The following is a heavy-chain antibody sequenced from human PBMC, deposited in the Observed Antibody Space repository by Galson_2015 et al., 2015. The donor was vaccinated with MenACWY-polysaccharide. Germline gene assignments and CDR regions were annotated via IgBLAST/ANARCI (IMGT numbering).Heavy chain of an antibody. J-gene: IGHJ6*02. D-gene: IGHD2-15*01. Sequence: CAISGDSVSSHSAAWNWIRQSPSRGLEGLGRTYYRSNWYTDYAVSVKIRISINPDTTKNQVSLQLNSVTPEDTAVYYCARYGGRGVYSSYGMDVWGQGTTVTVSS. V-gene: IGHV6-1*01. CDR2: TYYRSNWYT. CDR1: GDSVSSHSAA. CDR3: ARYGGRGVYSSYGMDV.